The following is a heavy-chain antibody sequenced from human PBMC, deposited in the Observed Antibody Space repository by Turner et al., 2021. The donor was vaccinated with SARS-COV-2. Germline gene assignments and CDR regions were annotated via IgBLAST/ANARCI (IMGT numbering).Heavy chain of an antibody. CDR1: GFTFSDYW. CDR3: VRHGSWNFDF. J-gene: IGHJ5*01. Sequence: EVQLVESGGGLVQSGGSLRLSWAGSGFTFSDYWMGWVRQAAGKGLEWVANIKTDGSSKYYVDSVKDRFTTSRDNAKNSLYLQMYSLRAEDTAVYYCVRHGSWNFDFWGQGTLVTVSS. CDR2: IKTDGSSK. V-gene: IGHV3-7*01. D-gene: IGHD1-1*01.